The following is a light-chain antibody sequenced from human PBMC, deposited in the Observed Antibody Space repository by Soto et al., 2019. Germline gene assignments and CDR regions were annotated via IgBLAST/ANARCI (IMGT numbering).Light chain of an antibody. Sequence: QSVLTQPPSVSAAPGQRVTISCSGSSSNIGGNYLSWYQQLPGPAPKLLIYDDDKRPSGVLDRCSSCKSGTSAALGITGFQNGDEDAHYCGSWDSSLSTYVFGTGTKVTVL. CDR2: DDD. CDR3: GSWDSSLSTYV. V-gene: IGLV1-51*01. CDR1: SSNIGGNY. J-gene: IGLJ1*01.